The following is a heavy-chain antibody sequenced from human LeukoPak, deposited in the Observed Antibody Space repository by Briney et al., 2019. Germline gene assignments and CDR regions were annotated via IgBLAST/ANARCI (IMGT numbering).Heavy chain of an antibody. V-gene: IGHV4-34*01. CDR1: GGSFSGYY. Sequence: SETLSLTCAVYGGSFSGYYWSWIRQPPGKGLEWIGEINHSGSTNYNPSLKSRVTISVDTSKNQFSLKLSSVTAADTAVYYCARDEGGSPDVPDYWGQGTLVTVSS. D-gene: IGHD1-26*01. J-gene: IGHJ4*02. CDR2: INHSGST. CDR3: ARDEGGSPDVPDY.